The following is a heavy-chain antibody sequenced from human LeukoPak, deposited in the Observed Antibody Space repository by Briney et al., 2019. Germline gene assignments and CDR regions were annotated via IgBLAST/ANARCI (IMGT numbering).Heavy chain of an antibody. CDR3: ARVSYSSSGHDY. V-gene: IGHV1-69*05. D-gene: IGHD3-22*01. J-gene: IGHJ4*02. CDR1: GGTFSSYA. Sequence: SVKVSCKASGGTFSSYAISWVRQAPGQGLEWMGRIIPIFGTANYAQKFQGRVTITTDESTSTAYMELSSLRSEDTPVYYCARVSYSSSGHDYWGQGTLVTVSS. CDR2: IIPIFGTA.